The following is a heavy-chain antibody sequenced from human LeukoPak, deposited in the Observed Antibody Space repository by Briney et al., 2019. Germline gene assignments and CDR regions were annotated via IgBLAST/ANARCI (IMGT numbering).Heavy chain of an antibody. V-gene: IGHV4-34*01. J-gene: IGHJ6*02. Sequence: SETLSLTCAVYGGSFSGYYWSWIRQPPGKGLEWIGEINHSGSTNYNPSLKSRVTISVDTSKNQFSLKLSSVTAADTAVYYCARGPSPVRYYYYGMDVWGQGTTVTVSS. CDR3: ARGPSPVRYYYYGMDV. CDR2: INHSGST. CDR1: GGSFSGYY. D-gene: IGHD3-10*02.